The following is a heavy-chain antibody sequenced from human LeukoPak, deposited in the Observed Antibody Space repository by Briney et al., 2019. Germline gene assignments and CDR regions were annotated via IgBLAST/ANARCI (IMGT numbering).Heavy chain of an antibody. D-gene: IGHD6-13*01. Sequence: SVKVSCKASGGTFSSYAISWVRQAPGQGLEWMGGIIPIFGTANYAQKFQGRVTITADESTSTAYMELSSLRSEDTAVYYCARDALPFIAAAGTPFDYWGQGTLVTVSS. CDR1: GGTFSSYA. V-gene: IGHV1-69*13. J-gene: IGHJ4*02. CDR3: ARDALPFIAAAGTPFDY. CDR2: IIPIFGTA.